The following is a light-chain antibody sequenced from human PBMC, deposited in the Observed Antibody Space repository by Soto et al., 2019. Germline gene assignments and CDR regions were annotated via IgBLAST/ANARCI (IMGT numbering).Light chain of an antibody. CDR3: QQSYSTPRT. J-gene: IGKJ1*01. CDR1: QSISSY. V-gene: IGKV1-39*01. CDR2: AAS. Sequence: EIPMTQSPSSLSASVGDRVTISCRASQSISSYLNWYQQKPGQAPKLLIYAASSLQSGIPTRFSGSGSGTDFTLTISSLPHEDVANYYWQQSYSTPRTFGQGTKVEIK.